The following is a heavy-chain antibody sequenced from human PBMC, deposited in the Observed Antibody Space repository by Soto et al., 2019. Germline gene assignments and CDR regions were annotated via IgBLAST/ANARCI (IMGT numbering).Heavy chain of an antibody. D-gene: IGHD3-16*01. CDR3: AKGGASRVDALDV. CDR2: VSWNSATI. V-gene: IGHV3-9*01. J-gene: IGHJ3*01. CDR1: GFIFDEYA. Sequence: EVQLVESGGGLAQPGRSLRLSCAASGFIFDEYAMHWVRQVPGKGLEWVSTVSWNSATIAYADSVKGRFIISRDSATNSLYLQMSILRPEDTAFYYCAKGGASRVDALDVWGQGTLVTVSP.